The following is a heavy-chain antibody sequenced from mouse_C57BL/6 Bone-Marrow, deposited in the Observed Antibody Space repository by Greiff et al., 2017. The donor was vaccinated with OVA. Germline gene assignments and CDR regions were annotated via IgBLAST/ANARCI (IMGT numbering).Heavy chain of an antibody. CDR3: ARGTYYYGSSYDWYFDV. CDR2: FHPYNDDT. Sequence: VQLQQSGAELVKPGASVKMSCKASGYTFTTYPIEWMKQNHGKSLEWIGNFHPYNDDTKYNEKFKGKATLTVEKSSSTVYLELSRLTSDDSAVYYCARGTYYYGSSYDWYFDVWGTGTTVTVSS. D-gene: IGHD1-1*01. V-gene: IGHV1-47*01. CDR1: GYTFTTYP. J-gene: IGHJ1*03.